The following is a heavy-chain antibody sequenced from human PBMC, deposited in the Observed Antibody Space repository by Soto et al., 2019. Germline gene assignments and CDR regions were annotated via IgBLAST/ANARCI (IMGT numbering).Heavy chain of an antibody. CDR2: INAGNGNT. D-gene: IGHD1-26*01. CDR1: GYTFTSYS. V-gene: IGHV1-3*01. Sequence: ASVKVSCKASGYTFTSYSIHWVRRAPGQRLEWMGWINAGNGNTKYSQKFQGRVTITRDTSASTAYMELSSLRSEDTAVYYCARGGGPGSHGAFDIWGQGTMVTVSS. J-gene: IGHJ3*02. CDR3: ARGGGPGSHGAFDI.